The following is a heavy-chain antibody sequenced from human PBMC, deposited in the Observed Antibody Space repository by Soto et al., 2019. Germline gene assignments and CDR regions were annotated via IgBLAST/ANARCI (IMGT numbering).Heavy chain of an antibody. CDR3: ARSSASSKLRGVVIN. Sequence: QVQLQESGPGLVKPSGTLSLTCALSGASIITDNWWSWVRQPPGKEMEWIGEIYHSGNTNCNPSVKSRVTISVDTSKNKFSLTVSSVTAADKAIYYCARSSASSKLRGVVINWGQGTLVTVSS. CDR2: IYHSGNT. V-gene: IGHV4-4*02. CDR1: GASIITDNW. D-gene: IGHD3-10*01. J-gene: IGHJ4*02.